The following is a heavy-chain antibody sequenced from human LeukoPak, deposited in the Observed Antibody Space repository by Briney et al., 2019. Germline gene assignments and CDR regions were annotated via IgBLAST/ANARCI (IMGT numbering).Heavy chain of an antibody. CDR3: ARDTQSDYGLDY. Sequence: GGSLRLSCAASGFTVSSNYMSWVRQAPGEGLEWVSVIYSGGSTYYAASVKGRFTISRDNSKNTLYLQMNSLRAEDTAVYYCARDTQSDYGLDYWGQGTLVTVSS. J-gene: IGHJ4*02. V-gene: IGHV3-66*01. CDR1: GFTVSSNY. D-gene: IGHD4/OR15-4a*01. CDR2: IYSGGST.